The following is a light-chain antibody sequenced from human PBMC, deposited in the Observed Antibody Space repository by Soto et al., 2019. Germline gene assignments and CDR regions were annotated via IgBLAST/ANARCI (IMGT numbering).Light chain of an antibody. V-gene: IGKV3-20*01. CDR1: QTVSNNY. Sequence: IVLTNPPGTLSFTPGERAALSFMASQTVSNNYLGWYQQRPGQAPRLLSYSAARRATGIPDRFTGSGSGTDFILTICSLQTDDFATGCCQHYGGRWTSGQGTKV. J-gene: IGKJ1*01. CDR3: QHYGGRWT. CDR2: SAA.